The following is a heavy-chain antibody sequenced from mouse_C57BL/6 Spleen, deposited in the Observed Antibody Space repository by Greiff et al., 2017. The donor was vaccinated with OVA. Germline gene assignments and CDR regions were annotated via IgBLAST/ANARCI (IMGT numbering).Heavy chain of an antibody. V-gene: IGHV1-75*01. CDR2: IFPGSGST. J-gene: IGHJ4*01. CDR1: GYTFTDYY. CDR3: ARDAVATRLYYAMDY. D-gene: IGHD1-1*02. Sequence: VQVVESGPELVKPGASVKISCKASGYTFTDYYINWVKQRPGQGLEWIGWIFPGSGSTYYNEKFKGKATLTVDKSSSTAYMLHSSLPSEDSAVYFCARDAVATRLYYAMDYWGQGTSVTVSS.